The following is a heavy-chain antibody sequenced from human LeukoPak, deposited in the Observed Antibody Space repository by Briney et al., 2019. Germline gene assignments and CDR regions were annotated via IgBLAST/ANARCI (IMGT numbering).Heavy chain of an antibody. CDR1: GFTFSNAW. D-gene: IGHD3-22*01. CDR2: IKSKTDGGTT. V-gene: IGHV3-15*01. Sequence: GGSLRLSCAASGFTFSNAWMSWVRQAPGKGLEWVGRIKSKTDGGTTDYAAPVKGRFTISRDDSKITLYLQMNSLKTEDTAVYYCTTDHRYYDSSGYWNYWGQGTLVTVSS. J-gene: IGHJ4*02. CDR3: TTDHRYYDSSGYWNY.